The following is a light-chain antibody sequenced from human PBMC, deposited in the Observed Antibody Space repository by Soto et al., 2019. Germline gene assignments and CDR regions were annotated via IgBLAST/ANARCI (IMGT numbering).Light chain of an antibody. CDR2: GAS. Sequence: EIVMTQSPATLSVSPGERATLSCRASQSVSSNLAWYQQKPGQAPRLLIYGASTRATGIPARFSGSGSGTEFTLTISSLQYEDFAVYYCQQYNNWPPVIFTFGPGTKVDIK. CDR3: QQYNNWPPVIFT. CDR1: QSVSSN. V-gene: IGKV3D-15*01. J-gene: IGKJ3*01.